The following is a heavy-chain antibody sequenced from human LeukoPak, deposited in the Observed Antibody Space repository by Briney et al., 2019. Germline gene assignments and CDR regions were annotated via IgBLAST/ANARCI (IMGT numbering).Heavy chain of an antibody. CDR1: GGSISSSSYY. V-gene: IGHV4-39*02. D-gene: IGHD1-1*01. Sequence: KPSETLSLTCTVSGGSISSSSYYWGWIRQPPGKGLEWIGSIYYSGSTYYNPSLKSRVTISVDTSKNQFSLKLSSVTAADTAVYYCARDGGTTGTRLQIDYWGQGTLVTVSS. J-gene: IGHJ4*02. CDR3: ARDGGTTGTRLQIDY. CDR2: IYYSGST.